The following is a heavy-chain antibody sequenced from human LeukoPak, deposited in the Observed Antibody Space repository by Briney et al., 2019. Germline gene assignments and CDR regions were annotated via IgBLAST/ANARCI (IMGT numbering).Heavy chain of an antibody. V-gene: IGHV3-53*01. J-gene: IGHJ6*03. CDR3: ARLEKNSYYYMDV. CDR1: GFTASSNY. CDR2: FYASGSI. D-gene: IGHD1-1*01. Sequence: QAGGSPRLSCAVSGFTASSNYMGWVRQAPGKGLEWVSVFYASGSIYYADSVKGRFTISRDNSENTVFLQMNTLRAEDTAVYYCARLEKNSYYYMDVWGKGTTVTVSS.